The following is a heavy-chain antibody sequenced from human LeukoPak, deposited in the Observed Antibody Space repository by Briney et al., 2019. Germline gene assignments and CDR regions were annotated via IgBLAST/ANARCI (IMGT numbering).Heavy chain of an antibody. CDR1: GFPFSYAW. V-gene: IGHV3-15*01. J-gene: IGHJ5*02. Sequence: PGGSLRLSCAASGFPFSYAWMSWVRQAPGKGLEWVGRIKSKADGGTTDYAAPVKGRFTISRDDSKNTLYLQMNSLKTEDTAIYYCAKEDGWLDPWGQGTLVTVFS. CDR2: IKSKADGGTT. CDR3: AKEDGWLDP.